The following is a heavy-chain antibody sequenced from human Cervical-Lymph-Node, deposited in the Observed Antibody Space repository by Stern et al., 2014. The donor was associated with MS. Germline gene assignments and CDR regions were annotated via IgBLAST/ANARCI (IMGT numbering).Heavy chain of an antibody. D-gene: IGHD4-11*01. CDR3: VRDWSSNAYKSEDY. CDR1: GFTFSNYG. J-gene: IGHJ4*02. CDR2: IWHDGSKT. Sequence: VQLEESGGGVVQPGRSLRLSCIASGFTFSNYGMHWVRQAPGKGLEWGATIWHDGSKTYYSDSVRGRFTISRDNSKSTLSLQMNSLRVEDTAVYYCVRDWSSNAYKSEDYWGQGTLVTVSS. V-gene: IGHV3-33*01.